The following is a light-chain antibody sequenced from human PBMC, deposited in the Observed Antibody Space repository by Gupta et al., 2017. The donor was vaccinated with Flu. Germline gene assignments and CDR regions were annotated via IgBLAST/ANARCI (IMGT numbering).Light chain of an antibody. J-gene: IGKJ4*01. CDR3: QQYDTEPLT. Sequence: EIVLTQSPDTLSLSPGERATLSCRASQSVYTNYFAWYQQKPGQAPRLLIYGISIRATGIPDRFSGSGSGTDFTITISRLEPEDFAVYFCQQYDTEPLTFGGGTRVDFK. CDR2: GIS. V-gene: IGKV3-20*01. CDR1: QSVYTNY.